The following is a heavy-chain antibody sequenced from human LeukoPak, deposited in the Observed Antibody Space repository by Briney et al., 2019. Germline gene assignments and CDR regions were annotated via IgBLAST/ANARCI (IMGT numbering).Heavy chain of an antibody. Sequence: ASVKVSCKASGYTFTSYYMHWVRQAPGQGLEWMGIINPSGGSTSYAQKFQGRVTMTRDTSTSTVYMELSSLRSEDTAVYYCARGRRNEAAGTDYFQHWGQGTLVTVSS. CDR3: ARGRRNEAAGTDYFQH. CDR1: GYTFTSYY. J-gene: IGHJ1*01. CDR2: INPSGGST. D-gene: IGHD6-13*01. V-gene: IGHV1-46*01.